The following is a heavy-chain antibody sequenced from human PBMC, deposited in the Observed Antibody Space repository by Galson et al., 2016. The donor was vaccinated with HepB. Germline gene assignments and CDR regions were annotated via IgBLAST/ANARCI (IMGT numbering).Heavy chain of an antibody. V-gene: IGHV3-23*01. D-gene: IGHD2-8*01. CDR2: ISRSGDST. J-gene: IGHJ3*02. Sequence: SLRLSCAASGFTFNSYGMTWVRQAPGKGLEVVSSISRSGDSTDYADSVKGRFTISRDNAKNSLFLQMNSLRAEDTAVYYCARDSGYCNNFDCKGDAFDMWGQGTMVTVSS. CDR3: ARDSGYCNNFDCKGDAFDM. CDR1: GFTFNSYG.